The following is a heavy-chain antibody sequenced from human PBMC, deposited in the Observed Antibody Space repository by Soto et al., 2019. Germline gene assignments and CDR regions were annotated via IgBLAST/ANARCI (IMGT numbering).Heavy chain of an antibody. J-gene: IGHJ4*02. Sequence: SETLSLTCSVSGGSVSDKTYYWSWIRQPPGKRLEWIGYVYYSGTTNYNPFLKSRVTISVDLSKNRFSLRLSSVTTADTALYYCARTTAVPNTLRSRYFFDYWGQGTLVTVSS. CDR3: ARTTAVPNTLRSRYFFDY. CDR1: GGSVSDKTYY. CDR2: VYYSGTT. D-gene: IGHD4-17*01. V-gene: IGHV4-61*01.